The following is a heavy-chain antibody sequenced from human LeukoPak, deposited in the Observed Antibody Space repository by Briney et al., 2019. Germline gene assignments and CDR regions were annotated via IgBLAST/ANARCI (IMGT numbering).Heavy chain of an antibody. J-gene: IGHJ4*02. CDR1: GDTFSSYA. Sequence: SVKVSCKASGDTFSSYAISWVRQAPGQGLEWMGRIIPIFGIANYAQKFQGRVTITADKSTSTAYMELSSLRSEDTAVYYCGASSYYYDSSGFIDYWGQGTLVTVSS. D-gene: IGHD3-22*01. CDR3: GASSYYYDSSGFIDY. V-gene: IGHV1-69*04. CDR2: IIPIFGIA.